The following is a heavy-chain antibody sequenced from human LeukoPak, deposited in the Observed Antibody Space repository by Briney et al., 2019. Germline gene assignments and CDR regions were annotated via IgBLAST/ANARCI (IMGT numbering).Heavy chain of an antibody. CDR1: GFSFSSYS. V-gene: IGHV3-21*01. CDR3: ARDRESGWSTFDY. CDR2: ISSSSSSYI. J-gene: IGHJ4*02. D-gene: IGHD6-19*01. Sequence: GGSLRLSCAASGFSFSSYSMNWVRQAPGKGLEWVSSISSSSSSYIYYADSVKGRFTISRDNAKNSLYLQMNSLRAEDTAVYYCARDRESGWSTFDYWGQGTLVTVSS.